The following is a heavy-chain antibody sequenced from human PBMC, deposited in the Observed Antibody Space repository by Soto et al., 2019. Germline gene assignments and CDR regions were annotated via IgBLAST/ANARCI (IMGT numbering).Heavy chain of an antibody. V-gene: IGHV3-23*01. J-gene: IGHJ3*02. CDR2: LFGSGGGI. D-gene: IGHD2-8*01. Sequence: ETLSLTCTVSGGSISSGGYYWSWVRQAPGKGLEWVSGLFGSGGGIQYADSVRGRFTVSRDNSKNTLYLQMDNLRAEDTAVYYCAKDAIAGNGIWEPFDMWGQGTEVTVSS. CDR1: GGSISSGGYY. CDR3: AKDAIAGNGIWEPFDM.